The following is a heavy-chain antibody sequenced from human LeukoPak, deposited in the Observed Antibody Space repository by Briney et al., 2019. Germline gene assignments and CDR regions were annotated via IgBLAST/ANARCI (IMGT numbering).Heavy chain of an antibody. D-gene: IGHD3-10*01. CDR3: ARGRVAYYYGSGSGALVY. Sequence: PSETLSLTCAVYGGSFGGYYWSWIRQPPGKGLEWIGEINHSGSTNYNPSLKSRVTISVDTSKNQFSLKLSSVTAADTAVYYCARGRVAYYYGSGSGALVYWGQGTLVTVSS. V-gene: IGHV4-34*01. CDR2: INHSGST. J-gene: IGHJ4*02. CDR1: GGSFGGYY.